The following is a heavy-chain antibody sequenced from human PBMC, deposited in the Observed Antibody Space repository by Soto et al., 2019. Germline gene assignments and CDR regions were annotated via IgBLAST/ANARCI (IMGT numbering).Heavy chain of an antibody. D-gene: IGHD1-26*01. CDR1: GFTFDVYA. J-gene: IGHJ4*02. CDR2: IGWNSGTI. CDR3: AKDRYSGSPGDLDY. V-gene: IGHV3-9*01. Sequence: ESGGGLVQPGRSLRLSCAASGFTFDVYAMHWVRQAPGKGLEWVSGIGWNSGTIVYADSVKGRFTISRDNAKNSLYLQMNSLRTEDTALYYCAKDRYSGSPGDLDYWGQGTLVTVSS.